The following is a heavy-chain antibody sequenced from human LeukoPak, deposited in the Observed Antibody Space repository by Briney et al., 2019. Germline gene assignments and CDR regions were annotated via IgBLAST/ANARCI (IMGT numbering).Heavy chain of an antibody. Sequence: PSETLSLTCTVSGGSISSSHYYWGWIRQPQGKGLEWIGTIYYSGTTYYNPSLESRFTISEDTSKNQFSLTLRSVTAADTAVYYCARQISDYYYYYIDVWGKGTTVTVSS. CDR2: IYYSGTT. D-gene: IGHD3-10*01. CDR3: ARQISDYYYYYIDV. CDR1: GGSISSSHYY. J-gene: IGHJ6*03. V-gene: IGHV4-39*01.